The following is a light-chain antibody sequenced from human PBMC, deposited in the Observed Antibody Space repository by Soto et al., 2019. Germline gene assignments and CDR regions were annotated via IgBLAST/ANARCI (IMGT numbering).Light chain of an antibody. CDR1: QSVLCSSSNENF. CDR3: QQYWYVPYS. CDR2: WAS. Sequence: DIVMTQSPDSLAVSLGERATINCKSSQSVLCSSSNENFLAWYQQKPGQPPKLLFYWASTRESGVPDRFSGSGSGTDVTLSISSLQAEDVAVYYCQQYWYVPYSFGQGTKLEIK. V-gene: IGKV4-1*01. J-gene: IGKJ2*01.